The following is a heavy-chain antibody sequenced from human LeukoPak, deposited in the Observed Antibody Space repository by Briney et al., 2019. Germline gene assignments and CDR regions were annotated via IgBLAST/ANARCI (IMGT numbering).Heavy chain of an antibody. V-gene: IGHV1-46*01. CDR3: ARWDYYYYYMDV. J-gene: IGHJ6*03. CDR1: GYTFTSYY. CDR2: INPSGGST. Sequence: ASVKVSCKASGYTFTSYYMHWVRQAPGQGLEWMGIINPSGGSTSCAQKFQGRVTMTRDMSTSTVYMELSSLRSEDTAVYYCARWDYYYYYMDVWGKGTTVTVSS.